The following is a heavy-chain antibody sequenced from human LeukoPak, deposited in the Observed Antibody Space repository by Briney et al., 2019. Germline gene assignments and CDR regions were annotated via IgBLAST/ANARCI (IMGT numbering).Heavy chain of an antibody. CDR2: ICDSGGST. Sequence: SGGSLRLSCAASGFTFSSYAMYWVRQAPGMGLEWVSIICDSGGSTQYADSVKGRFTISRDNSKNTLYLQMNSLRTEDTAVYHCAKDIAGSSGWNHFDYWGQGTLVTVSP. D-gene: IGHD6-19*01. J-gene: IGHJ4*02. CDR1: GFTFSSYA. CDR3: AKDIAGSSGWNHFDY. V-gene: IGHV3-23*01.